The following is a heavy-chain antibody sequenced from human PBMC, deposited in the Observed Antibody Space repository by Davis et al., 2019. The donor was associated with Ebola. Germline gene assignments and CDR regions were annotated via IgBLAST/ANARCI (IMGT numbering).Heavy chain of an antibody. V-gene: IGHV3-23*01. D-gene: IGHD4-17*01. CDR1: GFSFATYA. CDR3: ARHDYGDSHFDY. Sequence: PGGSLRLSCAASGFSFATYAMSWVRQAPGKGLEWVSAISGSGGSTYYADSVKGRFTISRDNSKNTLYLQMNSLRAEDTAVYYCARHDYGDSHFDYWGQGTLVTVSS. J-gene: IGHJ4*02. CDR2: ISGSGGST.